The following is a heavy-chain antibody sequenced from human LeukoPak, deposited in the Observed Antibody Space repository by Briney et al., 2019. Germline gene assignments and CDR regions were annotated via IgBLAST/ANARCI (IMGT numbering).Heavy chain of an antibody. V-gene: IGHV1-69*13. J-gene: IGHJ4*02. Sequence: GASVKVSCKASGGTFSSYAISWVRQAPGQGLEWMGGIIPIFGTANYAQKFQGRVTITADESTSTAYMELSSLRSDDTAVYYCARDISPFMNTIPPAGDYWGQGTLVTVSS. CDR1: GGTFSSYA. CDR2: IIPIFGTA. CDR3: ARDISPFMNTIPPAGDY. D-gene: IGHD5-24*01.